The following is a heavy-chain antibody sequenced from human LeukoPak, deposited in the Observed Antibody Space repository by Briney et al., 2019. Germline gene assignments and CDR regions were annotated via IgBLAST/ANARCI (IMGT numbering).Heavy chain of an antibody. CDR3: ARVGDCSGGSCYGVDY. V-gene: IGHV1-69*01. CDR1: GGTFSSYA. J-gene: IGHJ4*02. D-gene: IGHD2-15*01. Sequence: ASVNVSCKASGGTFSSYAISGVRQAPGQGLEWMGGNIPIFGTANYAQKFQGRVTNTADESTSTAYMELSSLRSEDTAVYYCARVGDCSGGSCYGVDYWGQGTLVTVSS. CDR2: NIPIFGTA.